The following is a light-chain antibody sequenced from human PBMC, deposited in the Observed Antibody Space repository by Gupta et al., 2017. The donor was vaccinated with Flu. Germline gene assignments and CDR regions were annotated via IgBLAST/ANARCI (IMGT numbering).Light chain of an antibody. CDR2: RAS. V-gene: IGKV3-11*01. CDR3: QQRVTWPDT. J-gene: IGKJ3*01. Sequence: EIVLTQSPATLSLSPGERATLSCRASQSISSYLAWYQEKPGQAPRLLLYRASIRATGIPARFSGSGSGTDFTLTISSLEPEDFAVYYCQQRVTWPDTFGHGTKVDIK. CDR1: QSISSY.